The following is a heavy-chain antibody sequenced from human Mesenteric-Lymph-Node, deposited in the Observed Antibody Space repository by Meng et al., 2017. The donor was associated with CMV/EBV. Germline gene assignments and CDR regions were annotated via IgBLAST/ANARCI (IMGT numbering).Heavy chain of an antibody. J-gene: IGHJ6*02. CDR1: GFTVSSNY. Sequence: GGSLRLSCAASGFTVSSNYMNWVRQAPGKGLEWVSVIYSVTTYYADSVKGRFTISRDNAKNTLYLQMNSLRAEDTAVYFCARDMRYDFWSGFYAMDVWGQGTTVTVSS. D-gene: IGHD3-3*01. CDR3: ARDMRYDFWSGFYAMDV. V-gene: IGHV3-66*01. CDR2: IYSVTT.